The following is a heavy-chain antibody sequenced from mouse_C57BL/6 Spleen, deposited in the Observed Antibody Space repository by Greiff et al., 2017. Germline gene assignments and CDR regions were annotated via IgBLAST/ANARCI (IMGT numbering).Heavy chain of an antibody. CDR2: ISYDGSN. Sequence: EVQLQESGPGLVKPSQSLSLTCSVTGYSITSGYYWNWIRQFPGNKLEWMGYISYDGSNNYNPSLKNRSSITRDTSKNQFFLKLNSVTTEDTATYYCARGAYGPWFAYWGQGTLVTVSA. V-gene: IGHV3-6*01. CDR1: GYSITSGYY. CDR3: ARGAYGPWFAY. D-gene: IGHD1-1*02. J-gene: IGHJ3*01.